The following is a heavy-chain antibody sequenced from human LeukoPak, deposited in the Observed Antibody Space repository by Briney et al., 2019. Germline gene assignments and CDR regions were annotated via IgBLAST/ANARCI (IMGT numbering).Heavy chain of an antibody. CDR3: ARGLLWFGEPR. J-gene: IGHJ4*02. D-gene: IGHD3-10*01. CDR1: GFTFSSYS. V-gene: IGHV3-66*01. CDR2: IYSGGST. Sequence: PGGSLRLSCAASGFTFSSYSMNWVRQAPGKGLEWVSVIYSGGSTYYADSVKGRFTISRDNSKNTLYLQMNSLRAEDTAVYYCARGLLWFGEPRWGQGTPVTVSS.